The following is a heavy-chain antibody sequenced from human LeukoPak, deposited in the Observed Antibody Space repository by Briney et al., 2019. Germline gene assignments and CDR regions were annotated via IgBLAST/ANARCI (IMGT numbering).Heavy chain of an antibody. D-gene: IGHD3-16*01. CDR1: GGSISSYY. Sequence: SETLSLTCTVSGGSISSYYWSWIRQPPGKGLEWIGYIYYSGSTNYSPSLRSRVTISVDTSKNQFSLKLSSVTAADTAVYYCARETSQKGAHYMDVWGKGTTITISS. CDR3: ARETSQKGAHYMDV. V-gene: IGHV4-59*01. J-gene: IGHJ6*03. CDR2: IYYSGST.